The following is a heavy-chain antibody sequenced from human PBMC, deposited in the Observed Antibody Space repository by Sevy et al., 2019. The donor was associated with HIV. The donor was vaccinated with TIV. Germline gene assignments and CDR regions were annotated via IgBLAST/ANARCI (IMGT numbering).Heavy chain of an antibody. Sequence: GGPLRLSCAASGFTFDDYAMHWVRQAPGKGLEWVSGISWNSGSIGYADSVKGRFTISRDNAKNSLYLQMNSLRAEDTALYYCAKDMSGELRAFDIWGQGTMVTVSS. D-gene: IGHD1-26*01. J-gene: IGHJ3*02. V-gene: IGHV3-9*01. CDR3: AKDMSGELRAFDI. CDR1: GFTFDDYA. CDR2: ISWNSGSI.